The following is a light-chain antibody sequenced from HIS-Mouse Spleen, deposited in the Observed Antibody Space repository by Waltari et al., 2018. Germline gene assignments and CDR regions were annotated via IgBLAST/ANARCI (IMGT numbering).Light chain of an antibody. V-gene: IGKV1-8*01. Sequence: AIRMTQSPSSLSASTGDRVTITSRASQGISSSLAWYQQKPGKAPKPLIYAASTLQSGVPSRFSGSGSGTDFTLTISCLQSEDFATYYCQQYYSYPYTFGQGTKLEIK. CDR3: QQYYSYPYT. CDR2: AAS. J-gene: IGKJ2*01. CDR1: QGISSS.